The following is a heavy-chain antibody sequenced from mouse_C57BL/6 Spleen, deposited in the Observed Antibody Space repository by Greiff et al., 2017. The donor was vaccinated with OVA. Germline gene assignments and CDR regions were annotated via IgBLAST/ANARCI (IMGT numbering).Heavy chain of an antibody. V-gene: IGHV3-6*01. J-gene: IGHJ1*03. CDR3: ARDHPKRYFDV. Sequence: EVQLQQSGPGLVKPSQSLSLTCSVTGYSITSGYYWNWIRQFPGNKLEWMGYISYDGSNNYNPSLKNRISITRDTSKNQFFLKLNSVTTEDTATYYCARDHPKRYFDVWGTGTTVTVSS. CDR1: GYSITSGYY. CDR2: ISYDGSN.